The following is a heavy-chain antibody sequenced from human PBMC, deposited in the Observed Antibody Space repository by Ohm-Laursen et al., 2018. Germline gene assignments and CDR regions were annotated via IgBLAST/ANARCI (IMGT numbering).Heavy chain of an antibody. D-gene: IGHD3-22*01. V-gene: IGHV4-31*03. CDR2: IYYSGST. CDR3: ARDSSITMTGGAFDI. J-gene: IGHJ3*02. CDR1: GGSISSGGYY. Sequence: TLSLTCTVSGGSISSGGYYWSWIRQHPGKGLEWIGYIYYSGSTYYNPSLKSRVTISVDTSKNQFSLKLSSVTAADTAVYYCARDSSITMTGGAFDIWGQGTMVTVSS.